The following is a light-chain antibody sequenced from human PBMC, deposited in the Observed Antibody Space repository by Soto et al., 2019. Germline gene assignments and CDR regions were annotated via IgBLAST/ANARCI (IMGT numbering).Light chain of an antibody. J-gene: IGKJ1*01. CDR3: QQYNSYSWT. V-gene: IGKV1-5*01. Sequence: DIQMTQSPSTLSASVGDRVTITCRASQSISSWLAWYQKKPGKALKLLIYDASSLESGVPSRFSGSGSGTEFTLTISSLQPDDFATYYCQQYNSYSWTFGQGTKVQIK. CDR2: DAS. CDR1: QSISSW.